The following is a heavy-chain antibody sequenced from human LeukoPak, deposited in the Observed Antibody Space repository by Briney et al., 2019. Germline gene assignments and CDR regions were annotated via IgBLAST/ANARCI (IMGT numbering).Heavy chain of an antibody. Sequence: SETLSVTCSVSGGSISSGNCSWGWIRQPPGKGLEWIGNIYYSGNTYYNSSLKSRVTIFVDMSKNQLSLRLTSVTAADTAVYYCTRRSYGSSLVYWGQGTLVTVSS. D-gene: IGHD6-13*01. J-gene: IGHJ4*02. CDR3: TRRSYGSSLVY. CDR1: GGSISSGNCS. V-gene: IGHV4-39*01. CDR2: IYYSGNT.